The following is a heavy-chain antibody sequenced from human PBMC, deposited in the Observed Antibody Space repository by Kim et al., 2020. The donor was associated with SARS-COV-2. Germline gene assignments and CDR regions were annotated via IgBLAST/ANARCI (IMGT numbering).Heavy chain of an antibody. CDR3: ARDISAFDI. D-gene: IGHD3-9*01. CDR1: GFTFSSYW. J-gene: IGHJ3*02. Sequence: GESLKISCAASGFTFSSYWMSWVRQAPGKRLEWVANIKPDGSEKYYVEPVEGRFTISRDNAKNSLYLQLNSLRAEDTAVYYCARDISAFDIWGQGTMVIVSS. V-gene: IGHV3-7*01. CDR2: IKPDGSEK.